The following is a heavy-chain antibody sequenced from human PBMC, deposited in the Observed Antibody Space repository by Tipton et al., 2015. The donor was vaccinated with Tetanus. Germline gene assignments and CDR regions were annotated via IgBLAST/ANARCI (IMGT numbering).Heavy chain of an antibody. CDR1: GGSISSSDYY. D-gene: IGHD5-24*01. V-gene: IGHV4-39*01. J-gene: IGHJ4*02. CDR3: VRLVEMTTCFDF. Sequence: TLSLTCTLSGGSISSSDYYWSWVRQPPGEGLEWIGSIYYSGIPYYTPSLKSRVTISVDTSKDQFSLKLSSVTAADTAMYYCVRLVEMTTCFDFWGQGTLVTVSS. CDR2: IYYSGIP.